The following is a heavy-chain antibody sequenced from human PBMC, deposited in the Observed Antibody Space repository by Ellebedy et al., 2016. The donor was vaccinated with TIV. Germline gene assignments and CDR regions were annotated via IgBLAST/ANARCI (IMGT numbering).Heavy chain of an antibody. D-gene: IGHD5-12*01. CDR2: ISSSGTTI. CDR1: GFSFSIYE. CDR3: ARGRTGGYVSPYYYYGMDV. V-gene: IGHV3-48*03. Sequence: PGGSLRLSCAASGFSFSIYEVNWVRQAPGKGLEWVSYISSSGTTIYYADSVKGRFTVSRDNAKNSLYLQMNSLRAEDTAVYYCARGRTGGYVSPYYYYGMDVWGQGTTVSVSS. J-gene: IGHJ6*02.